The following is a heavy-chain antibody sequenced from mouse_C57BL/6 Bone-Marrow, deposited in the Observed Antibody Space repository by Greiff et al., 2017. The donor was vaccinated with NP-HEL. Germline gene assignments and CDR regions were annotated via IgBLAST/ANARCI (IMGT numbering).Heavy chain of an antibody. Sequence: VQLQESGPGLVQPSQSLSITCTVSGFSLTSYGVHWVRQSPGKGLEWLGVIWSGGSTDYNAAFISRLSISKDNSKSQVFFKMNSLQADDTAIYYCASYSNYSYWYFDVWGTGTTVTVSS. D-gene: IGHD2-5*01. CDR1: GFSLTSYG. V-gene: IGHV2-2*01. J-gene: IGHJ1*03. CDR2: IWSGGST. CDR3: ASYSNYSYWYFDV.